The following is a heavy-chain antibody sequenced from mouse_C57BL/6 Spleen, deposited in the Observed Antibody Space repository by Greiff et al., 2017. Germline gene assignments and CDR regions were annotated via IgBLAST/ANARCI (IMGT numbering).Heavy chain of an antibody. CDR3: ARSRGSVHYFDY. J-gene: IGHJ2*01. Sequence: QVQLQQPGAELVKPGASVKLSCKASGYTFTSYWMHWVKQRPGQGLEWIGMIHPNSGSTNYNEKFKSKATLTVDKSSSTAYMQLSSLTSEDSAVYYCARSRGSVHYFDYWGQGTTLTVSS. CDR2: IHPNSGST. CDR1: GYTFTSYW. V-gene: IGHV1-64*01. D-gene: IGHD1-1*01.